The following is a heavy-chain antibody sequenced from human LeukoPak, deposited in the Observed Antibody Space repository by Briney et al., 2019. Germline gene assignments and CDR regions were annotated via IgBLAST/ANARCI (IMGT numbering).Heavy chain of an antibody. CDR3: ARGWQGDYFDY. V-gene: IGHV3-21*01. D-gene: IGHD5-24*01. CDR2: ISSSSSYI. Sequence: PGGSLRLSCAASGFTFRSYSMSWVRQAPGKGLEWVSSISSSSSYIYYADSVKGRFTISRDNAKNSLYLQMNSLRAEDTAVYYCARGWQGDYFDYWGQGTLVTVSS. J-gene: IGHJ4*02. CDR1: GFTFRSYS.